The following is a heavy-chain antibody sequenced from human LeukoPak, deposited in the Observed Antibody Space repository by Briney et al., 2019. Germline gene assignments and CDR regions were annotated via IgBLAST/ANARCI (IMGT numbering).Heavy chain of an antibody. J-gene: IGHJ4*02. CDR1: GFTFSSYG. D-gene: IGHD2-2*01. Sequence: GGSLRLSCAASGFTFSSYGMHWVRQAPGKGLEWVAFIRDDGSIKYYADSVKGRFTISRDNSKNTLSLQMNSLRAEDTAVYYCAKDRGRRIVVVPATKWGTFDYWGQGTLVTVSS. CDR2: IRDDGSIK. V-gene: IGHV3-30*02. CDR3: AKDRGRRIVVVPATKWGTFDY.